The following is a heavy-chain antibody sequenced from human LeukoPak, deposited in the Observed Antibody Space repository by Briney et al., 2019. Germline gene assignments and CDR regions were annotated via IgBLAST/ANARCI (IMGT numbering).Heavy chain of an antibody. V-gene: IGHV3-23*01. J-gene: IGHJ6*03. D-gene: IGHD3-3*01. CDR3: VRSGYYTYQYYYMDV. CDR2: ISGSGGST. CDR1: GFTFSSYA. Sequence: GGSLRLSCAASGFTFSSYAMSWVRQAPGKGLEWVSGISGSGGSTYYADSVKGRFTISRDNSKNTLYLQMNSLRAEDTAVYYRVRSGYYTYQYYYMDVWGKGTTVTVSS.